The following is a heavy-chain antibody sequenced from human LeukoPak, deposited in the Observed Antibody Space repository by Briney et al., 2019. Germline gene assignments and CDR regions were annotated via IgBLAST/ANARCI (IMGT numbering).Heavy chain of an antibody. CDR2: ITSAGGSK. Sequence: GRSLRLSCAVSGFTFSDYSMNWVRHAPGKGLAWVASITSAGGSKYYADSVKGRFTISRDNAQSSLFLQMNSLRAEDTAVYFCATSGGFVLPNAITGNWYMDVWGRGTSVSV. CDR1: GFTFSDYS. CDR3: ATSGGFVLPNAITGNWYMDV. J-gene: IGHJ6*03. V-gene: IGHV3-21*01. D-gene: IGHD2-2*01.